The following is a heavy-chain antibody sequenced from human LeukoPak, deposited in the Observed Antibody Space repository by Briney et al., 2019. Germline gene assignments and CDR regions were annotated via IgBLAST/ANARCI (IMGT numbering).Heavy chain of an antibody. CDR3: AKDYDSSGYYYY. D-gene: IGHD3-22*01. V-gene: IGHV3-23*01. CDR2: ISGSGGST. CDR1: GFTFSSYG. J-gene: IGHJ4*02. Sequence: PGGSLRLSCAASGFTFSSYGMSWVRQAPGKGLEWVSAISGSGGSTYYADSVKGRFTISRDNSKNTLYLQMNSLRAEDTAVYYCAKDYDSSGYYYYWGQRTLVTVSS.